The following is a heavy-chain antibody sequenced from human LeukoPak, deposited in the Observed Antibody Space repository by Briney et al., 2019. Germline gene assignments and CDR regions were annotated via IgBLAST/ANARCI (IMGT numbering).Heavy chain of an antibody. D-gene: IGHD3-3*01. CDR1: GDSISSYY. CDR3: ARGDKITIFGVVTPPWFDP. Sequence: SETLSLTCTVSGDSISSYYWSWIRQPPGKGLEWIGYIYYSGSTNYNPSLKSRVTISVDTSKNHFSLKLTSVTAADTAVYYCARGDKITIFGVVTPPWFDPWGQGTLVTVSP. V-gene: IGHV4-59*08. J-gene: IGHJ5*02. CDR2: IYYSGST.